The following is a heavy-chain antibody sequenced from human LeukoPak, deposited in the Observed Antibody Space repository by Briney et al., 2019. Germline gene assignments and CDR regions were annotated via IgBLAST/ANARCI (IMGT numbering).Heavy chain of an antibody. J-gene: IGHJ4*02. D-gene: IGHD4-17*01. CDR1: GFTVTSNY. V-gene: IGHV3-66*01. CDR2: IYSGGTT. CDR3: ASKLTSGY. Sequence: GGSLRLSCVVSGFTVTSNYMSWVRQAPGKGLEWVSVIYSGGTTNYADSVKGRFTVYRDNSENTLYLQMNSLRAEDTAVYYCASKLTSGYWGQGTLVTVSS.